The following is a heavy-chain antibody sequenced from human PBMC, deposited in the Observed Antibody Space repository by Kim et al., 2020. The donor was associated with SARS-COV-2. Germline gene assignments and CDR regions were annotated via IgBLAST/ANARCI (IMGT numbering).Heavy chain of an antibody. Sequence: GGSLRLSCAASGFTFSTYGMHWVRQAPGKGLDWVAVIWYDGSKEYSADSVKGRLTISRDNSKNTLYLQMNSLRAEDTAVYYCARRYCSGSRCYSSEGYYYGLDVWGQGTTVTVSS. CDR1: GFTFSTYG. V-gene: IGHV3-33*01. CDR2: IWYDGSKE. J-gene: IGHJ6*02. D-gene: IGHD2-15*01. CDR3: ARRYCSGSRCYSSEGYYYGLDV.